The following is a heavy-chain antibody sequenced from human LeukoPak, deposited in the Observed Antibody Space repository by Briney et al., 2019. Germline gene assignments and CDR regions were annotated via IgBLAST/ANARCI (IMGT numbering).Heavy chain of an antibody. CDR2: IYHSGTT. CDR3: AREMHYYDSSGYYSGFDN. CDR1: GGSISSDDYY. V-gene: IGHV4-30-4*01. Sequence: PSETLSLTCTVSGGSISSDDYYWSWIRQPPGKGLEWIGYIYHSGTTYYNPSLKSRVTISVDTSKNQFSLNLNSVTAADTAVYYCAREMHYYDSSGYYSGFDNWGQGALVTVSS. J-gene: IGHJ4*02. D-gene: IGHD3-22*01.